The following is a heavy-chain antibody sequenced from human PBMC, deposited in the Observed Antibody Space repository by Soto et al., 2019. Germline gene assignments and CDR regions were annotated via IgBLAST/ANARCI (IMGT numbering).Heavy chain of an antibody. Sequence: LSLTCAVSGGSISSGNSYSWSWIRQPSGKGLEWIGSISHTGSTSYNPSLKGRVTMSVDKSKNQFSLKLSSVTAAVMAVYYCARAVAPYLGTWFDPWGQGTLVTVSS. CDR3: ARAVAPYLGTWFDP. CDR1: GGSISSGNSYS. J-gene: IGHJ5*02. D-gene: IGHD3-16*01. V-gene: IGHV4-30-2*01. CDR2: ISHTGST.